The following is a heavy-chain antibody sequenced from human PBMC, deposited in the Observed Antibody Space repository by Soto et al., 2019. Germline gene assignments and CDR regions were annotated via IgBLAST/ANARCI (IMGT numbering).Heavy chain of an antibody. CDR1: GYTFTTYT. D-gene: IGHD1-26*01. J-gene: IGHJ4*02. Sequence: AAVKVSCTASGYTFTTYTLHWVRQAPGKNLEWLGWIHAGNGNTKYSQKFQGRVTITRDTSATTAYMELSSLRSEDTAVYYCASLRGLAVACAWWGQGILLTV. CDR3: ASLRGLAVACAW. CDR2: IHAGNGNT. V-gene: IGHV1-3*01.